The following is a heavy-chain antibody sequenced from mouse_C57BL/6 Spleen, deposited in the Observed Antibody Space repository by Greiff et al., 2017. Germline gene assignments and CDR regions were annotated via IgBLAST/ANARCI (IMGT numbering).Heavy chain of an antibody. V-gene: IGHV1-9*01. CDR2: ILPGSGST. CDR1: GYTFTGYW. J-gene: IGHJ4*01. CDR3: ARGDAMDY. Sequence: VQLQQSGAELMKPGASVKLSCKATGYTFTGYWIEWVKQRPGHGLEWIGEILPGSGSTNYNAKFKGKATFTADTSSNTAYMQLSSLTTEDSAIYYCARGDAMDYWGQGTSVTVSS.